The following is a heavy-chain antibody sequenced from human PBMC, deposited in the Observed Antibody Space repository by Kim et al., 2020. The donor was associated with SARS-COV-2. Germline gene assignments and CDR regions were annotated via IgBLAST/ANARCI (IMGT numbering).Heavy chain of an antibody. CDR3: ARDLEQYDSSGYYPYYFDY. CDR1: GYTFTSYG. CDR2: ISAYNGNT. J-gene: IGHJ4*02. Sequence: ASVKVSCKASGYTFTSYGISWVRQAPGQGLEWMGWISAYNGNTNYAQKLQGRVTMTTDTSTSTAYMELRSLRSDDTAVYYCARDLEQYDSSGYYPYYFDYWGQGTLVPSPQ. V-gene: IGHV1-18*01. D-gene: IGHD3-22*01.